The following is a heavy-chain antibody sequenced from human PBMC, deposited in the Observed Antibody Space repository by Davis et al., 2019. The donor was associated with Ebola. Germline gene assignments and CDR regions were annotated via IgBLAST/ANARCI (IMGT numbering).Heavy chain of an antibody. J-gene: IGHJ3*02. Sequence: PGGSLRLSCAASGLTVSSSYMSWVRQAPGKGLEWASVIFSGGTTYYGDSVKGRFTISRDNSKNTLYLQMNSLRAGDTAVYYCARGDGYDDAFDIWGQGTMVTVSS. CDR1: GLTVSSSY. CDR3: ARGDGYDDAFDI. CDR2: IFSGGTT. V-gene: IGHV3-53*01. D-gene: IGHD5-24*01.